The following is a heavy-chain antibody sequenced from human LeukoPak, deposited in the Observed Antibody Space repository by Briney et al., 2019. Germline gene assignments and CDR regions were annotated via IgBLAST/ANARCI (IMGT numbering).Heavy chain of an antibody. CDR1: GGCISSRY. CDR3: ARRLSSWYAFDY. J-gene: IGHJ4*02. CDR2: IYYSGST. D-gene: IGHD6-13*01. V-gene: IGHV4-59*08. Sequence: SEALSLTCTVSGGCISSRYWNWIRQPQGKGLEWIGYIYYSGSTNYNPSLKSRVTISVDTPKNQFSLKLSSVTAADTAVYYCARRLSSWYAFDYWGQGTLVTVSS.